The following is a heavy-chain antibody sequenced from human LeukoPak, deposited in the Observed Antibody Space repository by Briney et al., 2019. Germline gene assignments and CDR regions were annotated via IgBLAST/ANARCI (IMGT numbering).Heavy chain of an antibody. D-gene: IGHD1-26*01. Sequence: GGYLRLSCAASGFTFSDYYMSWIRQAPGKGLEWVSYISSSGSTIYYADSAKGRFTISRDNAKNSLYLQMNSLRAEDTAVYYCARVRGYSGSYIFWFDPWGQGTLVTVSS. V-gene: IGHV3-11*01. CDR2: ISSSGSTI. CDR3: ARVRGYSGSYIFWFDP. J-gene: IGHJ5*02. CDR1: GFTFSDYY.